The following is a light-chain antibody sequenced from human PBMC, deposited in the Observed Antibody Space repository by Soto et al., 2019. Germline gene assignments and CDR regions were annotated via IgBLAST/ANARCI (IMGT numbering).Light chain of an antibody. CDR2: AAS. Sequence: DLQMTQSPSALSGVVGDRGTITCRARRGIGDRLGWFQQKPGKAPQFLIQAASNLQSGVPSRFSGSGSGTDFTLTISSLQPEDVATYYCQKYNSAPITFGQGTRLEIK. CDR1: RGIGDR. J-gene: IGKJ5*01. V-gene: IGKV1-27*01. CDR3: QKYNSAPIT.